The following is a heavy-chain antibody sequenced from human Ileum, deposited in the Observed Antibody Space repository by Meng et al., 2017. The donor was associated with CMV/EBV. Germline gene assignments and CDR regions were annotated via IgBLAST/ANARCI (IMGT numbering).Heavy chain of an antibody. J-gene: IGHJ4*02. D-gene: IGHD2-2*01. CDR1: GDSVSSKSVT. Sequence: VQVQPFGTGLGKPSQTLSPPCAIYGDSVSSKSVTWNWIRQSPSRGLEWLGRTYYRSKWYNDYAVSVKSRITINPDTSRNHFFLQLSSVSPEDTAVYYCARNIFEDQMLPFDYWGQGTLVTVSS. CDR3: ARNIFEDQMLPFDY. CDR2: TYYRSKWYN. V-gene: IGHV6-1*01.